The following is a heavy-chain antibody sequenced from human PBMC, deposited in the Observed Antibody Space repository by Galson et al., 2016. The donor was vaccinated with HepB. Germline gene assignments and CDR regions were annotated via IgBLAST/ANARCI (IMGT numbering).Heavy chain of an antibody. V-gene: IGHV1-18*04. CDR1: GYMFTSYD. CDR3: ARVLSGRFQYDYYYMDV. Sequence: SVKVSCKASGYMFTSYDICWVRQAPGQGLEWMGWISVYNGNTNYAKKFQGRVTMTADTSTNTVHMELRSLRSGDTAVYYCARVLSGRFQYDYYYMDVWGQGTLVTVSS. CDR2: ISVYNGNT. J-gene: IGHJ6*03. D-gene: IGHD1-26*01.